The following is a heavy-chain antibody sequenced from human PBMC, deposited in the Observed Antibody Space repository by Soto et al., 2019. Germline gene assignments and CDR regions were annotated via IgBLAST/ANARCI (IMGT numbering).Heavy chain of an antibody. Sequence: SETLSLTCTVSGGSVSSGSYYWSWIRQPPGKGLEWIGYIYYSGSTNYNPSLKSRVTISVDTSKNQFSLKLSSVTAADTAVYYCARDFQLYSDGSYYDYYYGMDVWGQGTTVTVSS. J-gene: IGHJ6*02. CDR2: IYYSGST. V-gene: IGHV4-61*01. CDR3: ARDFQLYSDGSYYDYYYGMDV. CDR1: GGSVSSGSYY. D-gene: IGHD3-10*01.